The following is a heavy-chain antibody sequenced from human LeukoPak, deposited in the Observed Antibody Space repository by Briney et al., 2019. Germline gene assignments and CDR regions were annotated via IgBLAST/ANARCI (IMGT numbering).Heavy chain of an antibody. CDR1: GGSISSGGYY. CDR3: ARTGAVAAQKRSYFDY. Sequence: SETLSLTCTVSGGSISSGGYYWSWIRQHPGKGLEWIGYIYYSGSTYYNPSPKSRVTISVDTSKNQFSLKLSSVTAADTAVYYCARTGAVAAQKRSYFDYWGQGTLVTVSS. V-gene: IGHV4-31*03. CDR2: IYYSGST. D-gene: IGHD6-19*01. J-gene: IGHJ4*02.